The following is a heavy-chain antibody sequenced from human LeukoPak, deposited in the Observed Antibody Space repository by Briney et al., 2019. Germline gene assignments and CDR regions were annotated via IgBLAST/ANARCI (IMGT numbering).Heavy chain of an antibody. Sequence: ASVKVSCKASGYTFTSYGISWVRQAPGQGLEWMGWISAYNGNTNYAQKLQGRVTMTTDTSTSTAYMELSSLRSEDTAVYYCARRPSYYYDSSGYYPYWGQGTLVTVSS. V-gene: IGHV1-18*01. J-gene: IGHJ4*02. CDR2: ISAYNGNT. CDR3: ARRPSYYYDSSGYYPY. CDR1: GYTFTSYG. D-gene: IGHD3-22*01.